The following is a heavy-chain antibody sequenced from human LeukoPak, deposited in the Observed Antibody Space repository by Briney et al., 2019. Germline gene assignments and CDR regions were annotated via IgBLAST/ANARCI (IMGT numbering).Heavy chain of an antibody. CDR3: TRDIVYLQLEY. CDR1: GFAFPNYW. D-gene: IGHD2-15*01. J-gene: IGHJ4*02. CDR2: IGKDGSEK. Sequence: PGGSLRLSCAASGFAFPNYWTVWVRQAPGKGREWVASIGKDGSEKSYVDSVKGRFTISRDNARNSLYLQMSSLRVEDTAVYYCTRDIVYLQLEYWGQGALVTVSS. V-gene: IGHV3-7*01.